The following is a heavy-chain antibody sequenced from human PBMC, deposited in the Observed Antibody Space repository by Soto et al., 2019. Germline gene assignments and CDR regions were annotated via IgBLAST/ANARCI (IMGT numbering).Heavy chain of an antibody. V-gene: IGHV1-69*01. D-gene: IGHD2-21*01. Sequence: QVQLVQSGAEVKKPGSSVKVSCKASGGTFNNPAINWVRQAPGQGLEWMGGIIPIFGTSNYAQKFQGRVTITADGSSRMAYMVRSILRSEDTAVYYCLRGKMREIATILRDKGFDPWGKGTLVTVPS. CDR2: IIPIFGTS. J-gene: IGHJ5*02. CDR1: GGTFNNPA. CDR3: LRGKMREIATILRDKGFDP.